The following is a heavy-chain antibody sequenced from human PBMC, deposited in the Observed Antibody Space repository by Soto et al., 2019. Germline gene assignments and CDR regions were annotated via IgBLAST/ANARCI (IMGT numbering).Heavy chain of an antibody. Sequence: PSETLSLTCRVAGGAISGKSYSCGWIRQPPGKEREWIGTFYYSENTYYNPSLKSRVTISVDTSKNQFSLKLRSVTAADTAVYYCAKLAGYCSGNSCHGDYAMDVWGQGTTVTVSS. CDR1: GGAISGKSYS. CDR2: FYYSENT. J-gene: IGHJ6*02. D-gene: IGHD2-2*01. CDR3: AKLAGYCSGNSCHGDYAMDV. V-gene: IGHV4-39*01.